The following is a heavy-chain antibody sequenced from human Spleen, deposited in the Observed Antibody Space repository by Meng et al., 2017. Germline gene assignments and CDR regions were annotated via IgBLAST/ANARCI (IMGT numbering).Heavy chain of an antibody. Sequence: QVQLQESGPGLVKPSQTLSLTCTVFGGSISGCDYYWSWIRQPPGKGLEWIGYVYYSGSTNYNPSLKGRVTVSLDTSKNQFSLRLGSVTSADTAVYYCAVRLRNYFDYWGQGTLVTVSS. CDR3: AVRLRNYFDY. D-gene: IGHD4-17*01. V-gene: IGHV4-30-4*01. J-gene: IGHJ4*02. CDR1: GGSISGCDYY. CDR2: VYYSGST.